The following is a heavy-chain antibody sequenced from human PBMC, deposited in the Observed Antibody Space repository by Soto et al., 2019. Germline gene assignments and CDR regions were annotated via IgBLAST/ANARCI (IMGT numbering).Heavy chain of an antibody. Sequence: QVQVVQSGAEVKKPGDSVKVSCKASGFTFTTYAIHWVRQAPGQRLEWMGWIHAGNGNTKSSQKFQDRLTITRDTSASTAYMEMSSLRSEDSAVYYCARDRCSGDGNDFDYWGQGTLVTVSS. J-gene: IGHJ4*02. D-gene: IGHD2-15*01. CDR2: IHAGNGNT. CDR1: GFTFTTYA. V-gene: IGHV1-3*01. CDR3: ARDRCSGDGNDFDY.